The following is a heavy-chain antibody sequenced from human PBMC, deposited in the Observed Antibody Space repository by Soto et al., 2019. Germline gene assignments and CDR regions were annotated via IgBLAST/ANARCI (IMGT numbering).Heavy chain of an antibody. V-gene: IGHV4-31*02. Sequence: QIELQESGPGLVKPSQTLSLTCFVSGYFIGAGGYYWSWIRHHPGKGLERIGSFYSSGSIIYNPSRRSRVSISGDMSTNQFSMSLTSVTAADTARYYCARMYSSGSGWFHPWGQGTLVTVSS. D-gene: IGHD6-19*01. J-gene: IGHJ5*02. CDR2: FYSSGSI. CDR3: ARMYSSGSGWFHP. CDR1: GYFIGAGGYY.